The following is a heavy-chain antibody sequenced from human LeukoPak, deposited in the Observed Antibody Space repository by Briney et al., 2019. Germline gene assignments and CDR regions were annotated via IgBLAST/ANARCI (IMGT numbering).Heavy chain of an antibody. CDR3: AKRSEGRYVDTKGFDY. J-gene: IGHJ4*02. V-gene: IGHV3-23*01. CDR2: ISGSGGST. D-gene: IGHD5-18*01. CDR1: GFTFSSYA. Sequence: GGSLRLSCAASGFTFSSYAMSWVRQAPGKGLEWVSAISGSGGSTYYADSVKGRFTISRDNSKNTLYLQMNSLRAEDTAVYYCAKRSEGRYVDTKGFDYWGQGTLVTVSS.